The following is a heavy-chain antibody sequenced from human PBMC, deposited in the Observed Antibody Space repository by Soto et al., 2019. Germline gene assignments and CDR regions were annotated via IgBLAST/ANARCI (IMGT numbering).Heavy chain of an antibody. D-gene: IGHD2-8*01. Sequence: ASVKVSCKASGYTFLRYGISWLRQASGQGLEWMGWISGYNGDTNYAQKFQGRVSMTIDTSTTTAYLELRSLTSDDTAVYYCAKNGQPPYYYYGLDVGG. CDR1: GYTFLRYG. CDR2: ISGYNGDT. V-gene: IGHV1-18*01. J-gene: IGHJ6*02. CDR3: AKNGQPPYYYYGLDV.